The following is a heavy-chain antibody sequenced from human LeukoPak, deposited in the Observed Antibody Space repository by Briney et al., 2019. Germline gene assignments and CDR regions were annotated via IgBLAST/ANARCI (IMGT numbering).Heavy chain of an antibody. Sequence: PSETLSLTCTVSGGSISGYYWSWIRQPPGKGLEWIGEINHSGSTNYNPSLKSRVTISVDTSKNQFSLKLSSVTAADTAVYYCARIPSRRWCFDLWGRGTLVTVSS. D-gene: IGHD2-2*02. CDR3: ARIPSRRWCFDL. V-gene: IGHV4-34*01. CDR2: INHSGST. CDR1: GGSISGYY. J-gene: IGHJ2*01.